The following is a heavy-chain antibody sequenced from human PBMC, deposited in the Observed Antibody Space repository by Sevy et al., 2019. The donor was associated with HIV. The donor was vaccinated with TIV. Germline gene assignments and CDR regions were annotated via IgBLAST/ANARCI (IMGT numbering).Heavy chain of an antibody. Sequence: ASVKVSCKASGYTFTGYYMHWVRQAPGQGLEWMGRINPNSGGTNYAQKFQGRVTMTRDTSISTAYMELSRLRSDDTAVYYCARGIAAAGTHSFDYWGQRTLVTVSS. CDR2: INPNSGGT. CDR1: GYTFTGYY. V-gene: IGHV1-2*06. D-gene: IGHD6-13*01. J-gene: IGHJ4*02. CDR3: ARGIAAAGTHSFDY.